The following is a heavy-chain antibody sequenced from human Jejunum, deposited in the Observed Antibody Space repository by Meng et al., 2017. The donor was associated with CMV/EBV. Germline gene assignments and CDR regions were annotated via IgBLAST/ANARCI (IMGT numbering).Heavy chain of an antibody. CDR1: GFSLSTSGVG. V-gene: IGHV2-5*02. D-gene: IGHD3-22*01. CDR3: AHSTQSSGQRLSFDY. Sequence: QITLKESGPTLVKPPQTLPLPCTFSGFSLSTSGVGVGWIRQPPGKALEWLALIYWDDDKRYSPSLKSRLTITKDTSKNQVVLTMTNMDPVDTATYYCAHSTQSSGQRLSFDYWGQGTLVTVSS. J-gene: IGHJ4*02. CDR2: IYWDDDK.